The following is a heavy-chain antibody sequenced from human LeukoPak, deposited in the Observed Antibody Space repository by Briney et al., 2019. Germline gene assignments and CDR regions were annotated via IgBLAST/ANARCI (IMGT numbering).Heavy chain of an antibody. V-gene: IGHV3-30*03. J-gene: IGHJ4*02. CDR3: AREDGADDY. CDR2: ISYDGSNK. Sequence: GGSLRLSCAASGFTFSSYGMHWVRQAPGKGLEWVAVISYDGSNKYYADSVKGRFTISRDNSKNTLYLQMNSLRAEDTAVYYCAREDGADDYWGQGTLVTVSS. CDR1: GFTFSSYG.